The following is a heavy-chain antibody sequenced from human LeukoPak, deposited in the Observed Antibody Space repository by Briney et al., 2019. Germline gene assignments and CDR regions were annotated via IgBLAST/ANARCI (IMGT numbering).Heavy chain of an antibody. CDR3: AKDGSGWLDY. V-gene: IGHV3-33*06. CDR1: GFTFSSYG. CDR2: IWYDGSNK. Sequence: GRSLRLSCAASGFTFSSYGMHWVRQAPRKRLEWVAVIWYDGSNKYYADSVQGRFTISRDNSKNTLYLQMNSLRAEDTAVYYCAKDGSGWLDYWGQGTLVTVSS. J-gene: IGHJ4*02. D-gene: IGHD6-19*01.